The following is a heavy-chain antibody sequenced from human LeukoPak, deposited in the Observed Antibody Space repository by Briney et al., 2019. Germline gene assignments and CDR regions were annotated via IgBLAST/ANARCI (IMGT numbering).Heavy chain of an antibody. CDR1: GGSISSGSYY. CDR2: IYTSGST. CDR3: ARVLSDDKKSLYVKYSSVYAFDI. V-gene: IGHV4-61*02. Sequence: SETLSLTCTVSGGSISSGSYYWSWIRQPAGKGLEWIGRIYTSGSTNYNPSLKSRVTISVDTSKNQFSLKLSSVTAADTAVYYCARVLSDDKKSLYVKYSSVYAFDIWGQGTMVTVSS. J-gene: IGHJ3*02. D-gene: IGHD3-22*01.